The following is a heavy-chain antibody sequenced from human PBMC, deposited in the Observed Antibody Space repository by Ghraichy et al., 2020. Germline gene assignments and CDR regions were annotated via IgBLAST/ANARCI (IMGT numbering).Heavy chain of an antibody. CDR2: IYYSGST. CDR1: GGSISSYY. CDR3: ARGLSGNYDWFDP. J-gene: IGHJ5*02. D-gene: IGHD1-26*01. Sequence: SCTVSGGSISSYYWSWIRQPPGKGLEWIGYIYYSGSTKYNPSLKSRVTISVDTSKNQFSLKVSSVTAADTAVYYCARGLSGNYDWFDPWGQGTLVTVSS. V-gene: IGHV4-59*01.